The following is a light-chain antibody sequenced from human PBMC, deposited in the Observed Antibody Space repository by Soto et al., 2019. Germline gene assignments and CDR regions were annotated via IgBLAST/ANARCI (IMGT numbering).Light chain of an antibody. CDR1: SSNIGAGYD. V-gene: IGLV1-40*01. J-gene: IGLJ3*02. Sequence: QSVLTQPPSVSGAPGQRVTISFTGSSSNIGAGYDVHWYQQLPGTAPKLLIYRNSNRPSGVPDRFSGSKSGTSASLAITGLQAEDEADYYCQSYDSSLSGSVFGGGTKVTVL. CDR3: QSYDSSLSGSV. CDR2: RNS.